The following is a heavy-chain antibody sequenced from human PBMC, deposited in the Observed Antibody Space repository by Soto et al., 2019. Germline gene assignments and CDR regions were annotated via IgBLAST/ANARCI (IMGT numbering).Heavy chain of an antibody. Sequence: GGSLRLSCAASGFTFSRYGIHWVRQAPGKGLEWVAVISYDGNNKYYGDSVKGRFTISRDKSKNTLYLQMDSLRAEDTAVYYCAKDPKGWEQQLAIYYYYYGMDVWGQGTTVPVSS. J-gene: IGHJ6*02. CDR1: GFTFSRYG. CDR2: ISYDGNNK. V-gene: IGHV3-30*18. CDR3: AKDPKGWEQQLAIYYYYYGMDV. D-gene: IGHD6-13*01.